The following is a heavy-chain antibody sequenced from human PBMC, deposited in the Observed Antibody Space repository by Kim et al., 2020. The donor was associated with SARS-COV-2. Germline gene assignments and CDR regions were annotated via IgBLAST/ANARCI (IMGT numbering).Heavy chain of an antibody. CDR3: AKGRWNFDY. V-gene: IGHV3-23*01. Sequence: GSTNDADSVKGRFTISRDNSKNTLYLQMNSLRDEDTAVYYCAKGRWNFDYWGQGTLVTVS. J-gene: IGHJ4*02. CDR2: GST.